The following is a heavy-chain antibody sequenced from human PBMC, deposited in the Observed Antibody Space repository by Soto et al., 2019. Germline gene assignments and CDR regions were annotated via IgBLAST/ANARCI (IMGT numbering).Heavy chain of an antibody. CDR2: MYHSGST. V-gene: IGHV4-30-4*01. J-gene: IGHJ4*02. CDR3: ARVPFYDSSGRSYYFDY. D-gene: IGHD3-22*01. CDR1: GGSISSGDYY. Sequence: KPSETLSLTCTVSGGSISSGDYYWSWIRQPPGKGLECIGYMYHSGSTYYNPSLKSRVTISVDTSKNQFSLKLSSVTAADTAVYYCARVPFYDSSGRSYYFDYWGQGTLVTVSS.